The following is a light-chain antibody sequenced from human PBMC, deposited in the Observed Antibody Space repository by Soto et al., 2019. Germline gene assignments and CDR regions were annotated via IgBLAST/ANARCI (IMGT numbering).Light chain of an antibody. J-gene: IGKJ1*01. V-gene: IGKV1-39*01. CDR2: RAS. CDR1: QSIGSF. CDR3: QHSYSSPPWA. Sequence: DIPVTQSPSSLSASVGDRVTISCRASQSIGSFLNWYQQRPGTAPRLLIYRASSVKSGVPPRFSGSGSGRDFTLTISSLRPEDIATYFCQHSYSSPPWAFGQGTKVEVK.